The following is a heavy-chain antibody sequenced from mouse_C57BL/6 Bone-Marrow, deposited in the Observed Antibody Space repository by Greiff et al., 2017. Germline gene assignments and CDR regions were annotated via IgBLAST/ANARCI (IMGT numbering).Heavy chain of an antibody. Sequence: EVKLVESGGGLVQPGGSLKLSCAASGFTFSDYYMYWVRQTPEKRLEWVAYISNGGGSTYYPDTVKGRFTISRDNAKNTLYLQMSRLKSEDTAMYYCARHLYAKDYWGQGTSVTVSS. J-gene: IGHJ4*01. CDR1: GFTFSDYY. CDR2: ISNGGGST. CDR3: ARHLYAKDY. V-gene: IGHV5-12*01.